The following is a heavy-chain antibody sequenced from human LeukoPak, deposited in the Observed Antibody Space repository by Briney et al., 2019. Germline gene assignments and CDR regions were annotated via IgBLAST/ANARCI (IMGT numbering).Heavy chain of an antibody. CDR1: GFTFSSYA. Sequence: GGSLRLSCAASGFTFSSYAMSWVRQAPGKGLEWVSAISGSGGSTYYADSVKGRFTISRDNSKNTLYLQMNSLRAAATAVYYCAKAHSGYDRSFDYWGQGTLVTVSS. CDR3: AKAHSGYDRSFDY. V-gene: IGHV3-23*01. CDR2: ISGSGGST. D-gene: IGHD5-12*01. J-gene: IGHJ4*02.